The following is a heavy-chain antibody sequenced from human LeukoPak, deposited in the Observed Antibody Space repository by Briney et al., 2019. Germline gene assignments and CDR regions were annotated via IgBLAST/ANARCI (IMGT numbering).Heavy chain of an antibody. D-gene: IGHD3-22*01. J-gene: IGHJ4*02. CDR1: GGSISSGGYS. Sequence: SETLSLTCAVSGGSISSGGYSWSWIRQPPGKGLEWIGYIYHTGSTYYNPSLKSRLTISVHTSNQFSLKLSSVTAADTAVYYCARGYYYDSSGYHFDSWGQGTLVTVSS. CDR2: IYHTGST. CDR3: ARGYYYDSSGYHFDS. V-gene: IGHV4-30-2*01.